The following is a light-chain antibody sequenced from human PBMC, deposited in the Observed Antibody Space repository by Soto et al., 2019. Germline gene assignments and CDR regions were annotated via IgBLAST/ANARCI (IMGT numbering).Light chain of an antibody. V-gene: IGKV3-20*01. CDR2: GAS. CDR1: PSVSSSY. J-gene: IGKJ1*01. CDR3: QQDDSSHWT. Sequence: DIVFPQSPGPLSLSPGERATLSCRASPSVSSSYLAWYQPKPGQAPRRLICGASSRATGIPARFSGSGSGTDFTLTSSRLQPDDFAVYYCQQDDSSHWTCGQGTKG.